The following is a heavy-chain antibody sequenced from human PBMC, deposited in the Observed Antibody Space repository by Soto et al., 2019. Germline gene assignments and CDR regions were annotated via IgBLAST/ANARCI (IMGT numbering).Heavy chain of an antibody. CDR1: GYSFRSHG. Sequence: QVPLVQSGAEVKKTGASVKVSCKASGYSFRSHGISWMRQAPGQGLEWMGWISAYNGNTNYAQKLQGRVTMTTDTSTTTAYMELRSLRSDDTAMYYCARFEYRSTDPLGYAFDIWGQGTMVTVSS. D-gene: IGHD6-6*01. CDR3: ARFEYRSTDPLGYAFDI. CDR2: ISAYNGNT. V-gene: IGHV1-18*01. J-gene: IGHJ3*02.